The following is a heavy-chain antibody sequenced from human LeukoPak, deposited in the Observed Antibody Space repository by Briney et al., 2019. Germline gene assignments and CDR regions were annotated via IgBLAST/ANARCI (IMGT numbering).Heavy chain of an antibody. CDR3: ARGGIQLWLQESPDY. V-gene: IGHV1-3*01. J-gene: IGHJ4*02. CDR2: INAGNGNT. D-gene: IGHD5-18*01. CDR1: GYTFTSYA. Sequence: ASVKVSCKASGYTFTSYAMHWVRQAPGQRLEWMGWINAGNGNTKYSQKFQGRVTITRDTSASTAYMELSSLRSEDTAVYYCARGGIQLWLQESPDYWGQGTLVTVSS.